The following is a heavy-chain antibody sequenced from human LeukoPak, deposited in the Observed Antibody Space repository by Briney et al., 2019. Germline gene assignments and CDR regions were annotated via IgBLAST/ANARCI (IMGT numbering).Heavy chain of an antibody. D-gene: IGHD6-6*01. CDR3: AKDRSKYSSSSAWFDP. V-gene: IGHV3-30*18. J-gene: IGHJ5*02. Sequence: GGSLRLSCAASGFTFSSYGMHWVRQAPGKGLEWVAVISYDGSNKYYADSVKGRFTISRDNSKNTLYLQMNSLRAEDTAVYYCAKDRSKYSSSSAWFDPWGQGTLVTVTS. CDR2: ISYDGSNK. CDR1: GFTFSSYG.